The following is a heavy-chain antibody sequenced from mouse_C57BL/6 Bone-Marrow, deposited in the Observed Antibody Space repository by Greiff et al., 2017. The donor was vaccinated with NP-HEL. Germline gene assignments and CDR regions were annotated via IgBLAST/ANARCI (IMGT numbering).Heavy chain of an antibody. CDR3: TTFGNNWYFDV. CDR2: IDPENGDT. V-gene: IGHV14-4*01. CDR1: GFNIKDDY. J-gene: IGHJ1*03. Sequence: VQLQQSGAELVRPGASVKLSCTASGFNIKDDYMHWVKQRPEQGLEWIGWIDPENGDTEYASKFQGKVTITADTSSNTAYLQLSSLTSEDTAVYYCTTFGNNWYFDVWGTGTTVTVSS. D-gene: IGHD2-1*01.